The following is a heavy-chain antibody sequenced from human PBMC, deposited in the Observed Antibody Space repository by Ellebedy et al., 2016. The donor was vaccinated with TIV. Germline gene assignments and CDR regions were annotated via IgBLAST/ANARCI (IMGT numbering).Heavy chain of an antibody. J-gene: IGHJ2*01. Sequence: PGGSLRLSCAASGFTFSSYGMHWVRRRRGKGLEWVAASGAAGDTYYPDSVRGRFTISRESAKNSFYLQMNSLTAGDTAVYYCARGGPGGDNWFFGLWGRGTQVTVSS. V-gene: IGHV3-13*01. D-gene: IGHD3-10*01. CDR1: GFTFSSYG. CDR2: SGAAGDT. CDR3: ARGGPGGDNWFFGL.